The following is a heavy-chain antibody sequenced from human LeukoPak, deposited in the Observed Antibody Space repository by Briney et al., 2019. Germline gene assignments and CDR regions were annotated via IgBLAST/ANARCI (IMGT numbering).Heavy chain of an antibody. Sequence: SQTLSLTCAISGDSVSSNSATWNWIRQSPSRGLEWLGRTYYRSKWYNDYTVSVNSRITINPDTSKNQFSLHLNSVPPEDTAAYFCARGPIWSDAFDVWGQGTMVTVSS. J-gene: IGHJ3*01. V-gene: IGHV6-1*01. D-gene: IGHD1-1*01. CDR3: ARGPIWSDAFDV. CDR2: TYYRSKWYN. CDR1: GDSVSSNSAT.